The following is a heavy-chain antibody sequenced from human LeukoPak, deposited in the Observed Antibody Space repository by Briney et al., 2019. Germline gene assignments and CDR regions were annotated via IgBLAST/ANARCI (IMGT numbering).Heavy chain of an antibody. D-gene: IGHD6-19*01. Sequence: ASVKVSCKASGYTFTSYDINWVRQATGQGLEWMGWMNPNSGNTGYAQKFQGRVTMTRNTSISTAYVELSSLRSEDTAVYYCAKLHSSGWSDFDYWGQGTLVTVSS. J-gene: IGHJ4*02. V-gene: IGHV1-8*01. CDR1: GYTFTSYD. CDR3: AKLHSSGWSDFDY. CDR2: MNPNSGNT.